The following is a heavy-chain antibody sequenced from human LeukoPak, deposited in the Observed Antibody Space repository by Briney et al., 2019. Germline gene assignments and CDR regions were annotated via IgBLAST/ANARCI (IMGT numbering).Heavy chain of an antibody. CDR3: ARDFSSSITHYFDY. CDR2: INPNSGGT. Sequence: ASVKVSCKASGYTFTGHYMHWVRQAPGQGLEGMGWINPNSGGTNYAQKFQGRVTMTRDTSISTAYMELSRLRSDDTAVYYCARDFSSSITHYFDYWGQGTLVTVSS. J-gene: IGHJ4*02. V-gene: IGHV1-2*02. D-gene: IGHD6-6*01. CDR1: GYTFTGHY.